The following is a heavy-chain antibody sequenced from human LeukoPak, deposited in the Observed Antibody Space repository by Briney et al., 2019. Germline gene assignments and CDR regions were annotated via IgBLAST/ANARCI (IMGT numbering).Heavy chain of an antibody. CDR2: IKSKTDGGTT. J-gene: IGHJ4*02. CDR1: GFTFSNAW. V-gene: IGHV3-15*01. D-gene: IGHD5-12*01. Sequence: GGSLRLSCAASGFTFSNAWMSWVRQAPGKGLECVGRIKSKTDGGTTDYAAPVKGRFTISRDDSKNTLYLQMNSLKTEDTAVYYCTTEGLVATSFDYWGQGTLVTVSS. CDR3: TTEGLVATSFDY.